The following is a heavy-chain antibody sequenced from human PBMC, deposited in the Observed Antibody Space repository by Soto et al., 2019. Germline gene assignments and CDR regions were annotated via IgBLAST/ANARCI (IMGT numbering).Heavy chain of an antibody. CDR3: ARTKTGYSSSWYAKPFDY. J-gene: IGHJ4*02. Sequence: SGPTLVNPTQTLTLTCTFSGFSLSTSGMCVSWIRQPPGKALEWLALIDWDDDKYYSTSLKTRLTISKDTSKNQVVLTMTNMDPVDTAMYYCARTKTGYSSSWYAKPFDYWGQGTLVTVSS. CDR1: GFSLSTSGMC. D-gene: IGHD6-13*01. V-gene: IGHV2-70*01. CDR2: IDWDDDK.